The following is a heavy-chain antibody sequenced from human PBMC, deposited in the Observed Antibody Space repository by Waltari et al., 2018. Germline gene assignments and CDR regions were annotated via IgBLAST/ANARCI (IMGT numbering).Heavy chain of an antibody. Sequence: QVQLVQSGAEVKKPGSSVKVSCKASGGTFSSYAISWVRQAPGQGLEWMGGIIPILGITNYAQKFQGRVTITADKSTSTAYMELSSRRSEDTAVYYCARDRREIATISYFDYWGQGTLVTVSS. CDR1: GGTFSSYA. D-gene: IGHD2-21*01. CDR2: IIPILGIT. J-gene: IGHJ4*02. CDR3: ARDRREIATISYFDY. V-gene: IGHV1-69*10.